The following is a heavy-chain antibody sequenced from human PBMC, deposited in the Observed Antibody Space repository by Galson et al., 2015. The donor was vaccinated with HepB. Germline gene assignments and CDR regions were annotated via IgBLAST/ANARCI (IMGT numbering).Heavy chain of an antibody. CDR2: ISYDGSKK. CDR1: GFTFNDYG. V-gene: IGHV3-30*18. J-gene: IGHJ6*02. D-gene: IGHD3-22*01. Sequence: SLRLSCAASGFTFNDYGMHWVHQAPGKGLEWVAVISYDGSKKYYADSVKGRFTISGDNSKNTLDLQMNTLRGEDTAVYYCAKDPETYHYDRSGYYYYYGMGVWGQGTTVTVS. CDR3: AKDPETYHYDRSGYYYYYGMGV.